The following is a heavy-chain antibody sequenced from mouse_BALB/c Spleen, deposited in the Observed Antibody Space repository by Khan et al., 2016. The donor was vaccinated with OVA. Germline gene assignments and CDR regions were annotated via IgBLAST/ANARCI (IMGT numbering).Heavy chain of an antibody. CDR1: GFTFSNYG. CDR2: ISSCDTT. Sequence: EVELVESGGGLVKPGGSLKLSCAASGFTFSNYGVSWVRQTPEKRLEWVASISSCDTTSYPDSVNGRFTISRDNARNMLYLQMSSLRSEDTAMYYCARDYWFAYWGQGTLVTVSA. CDR3: ARDYWFAY. V-gene: IGHV5-6-5*01. J-gene: IGHJ3*01.